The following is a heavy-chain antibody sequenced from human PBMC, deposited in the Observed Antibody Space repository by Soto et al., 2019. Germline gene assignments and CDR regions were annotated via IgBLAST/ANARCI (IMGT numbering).Heavy chain of an antibody. Sequence: GGSLRLSCAASGFRFNNYAMSWVRQGPGKGLEWVSIISDSGGTTYYADSVKGRFTISRDNSKNTLYLQMSSLRAEDTALYYCAREQSSIWYAPDCNDIWGQGTMVTPSS. CDR1: GFRFNNYA. D-gene: IGHD6-13*01. V-gene: IGHV3-23*01. J-gene: IGHJ3*02. CDR3: AREQSSIWYAPDCNDI. CDR2: ISDSGGTT.